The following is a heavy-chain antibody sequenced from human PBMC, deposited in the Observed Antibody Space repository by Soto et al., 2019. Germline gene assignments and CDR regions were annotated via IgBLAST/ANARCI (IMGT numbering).Heavy chain of an antibody. J-gene: IGHJ4*02. Sequence: SETLSLTCTVYGGSISSSSYYWGWIRQPPGKGLEWIGSIYYSGSAYYNPSLNSRVTISVDTSKNQFSLKLTSVTAADTAVYFCARHRGPGRLPDYWGQGTLVTVSS. CDR1: GGSISSSSYY. D-gene: IGHD6-25*01. CDR3: ARHRGPGRLPDY. V-gene: IGHV4-39*01. CDR2: IYYSGSA.